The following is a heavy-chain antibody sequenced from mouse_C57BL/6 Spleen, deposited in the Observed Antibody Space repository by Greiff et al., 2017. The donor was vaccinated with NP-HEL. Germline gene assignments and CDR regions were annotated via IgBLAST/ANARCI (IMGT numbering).Heavy chain of an antibody. D-gene: IGHD2-1*01. CDR2: IYPGDGDT. V-gene: IGHV1-82*01. CDR3: ARENLLWPYYFDY. J-gene: IGHJ2*01. CDR1: GYAFSSSW. Sequence: QVQLQQSGPELVKPGASVKISCKASGYAFSSSWMNWVKQRPGKGLEWIGRIYPGDGDTNYNGKFKGKATLTADKSSSTAYMQLSSLTSEDSAVYFCARENLLWPYYFDYWGQGTTLTVSS.